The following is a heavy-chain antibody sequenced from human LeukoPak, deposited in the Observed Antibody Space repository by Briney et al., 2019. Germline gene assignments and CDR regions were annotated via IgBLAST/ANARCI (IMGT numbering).Heavy chain of an antibody. V-gene: IGHV4-59*08. CDR3: ARGAVAGTPRNYFDH. D-gene: IGHD6-19*01. CDR1: GGSISSYY. CDR2: IYYSGST. J-gene: IGHJ4*02. Sequence: SETLSLTCTVSGGSISSYYWSWIRQPPGKGLEWIGYIYYSGSTNYNPSLKSRVTISVDTSKNQFSLKLSSVTAADTAVYYCARGAVAGTPRNYFDHWGQGTLVTVSS.